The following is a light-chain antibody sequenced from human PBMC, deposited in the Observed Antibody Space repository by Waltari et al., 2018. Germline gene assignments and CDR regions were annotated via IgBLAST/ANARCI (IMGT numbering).Light chain of an antibody. CDR2: WAP. CDR1: QSVLYSSNNKNY. J-gene: IGKJ2*01. V-gene: IGKV4-1*01. Sequence: DIVMTQSPDSLAVSLGERATINSKSSQSVLYSSNNKNYLAWYQQKPGQPPKLLISWAPTRESGVPDRFSGSGSGTDFTLTISSLQAEDVAVYYCQQYYSIPYTFGQGTKLEIK. CDR3: QQYYSIPYT.